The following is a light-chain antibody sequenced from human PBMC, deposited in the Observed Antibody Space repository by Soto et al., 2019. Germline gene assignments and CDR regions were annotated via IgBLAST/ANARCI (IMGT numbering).Light chain of an antibody. V-gene: IGKV3-15*01. Sequence: EIVMTQSPATRSVSPGERATLSCRASQSVSSNLAWYQQKPGQAPRLLIYGASTRATDIPARFSGSGSGTEFTLTISSLQSEDFAVYYCQQYNNWPHTFGQGTKVEIK. J-gene: IGKJ1*01. CDR1: QSVSSN. CDR2: GAS. CDR3: QQYNNWPHT.